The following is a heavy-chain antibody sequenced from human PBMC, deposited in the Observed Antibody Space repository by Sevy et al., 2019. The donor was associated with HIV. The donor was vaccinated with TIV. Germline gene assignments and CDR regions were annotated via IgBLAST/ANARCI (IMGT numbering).Heavy chain of an antibody. D-gene: IGHD3-16*01. J-gene: IGHJ6*03. Sequence: SETLSLSCSVSGGSVSSGTYYWSWIRQPPGKGLEWIGHIYKTGSTNYKLSLQSRVTISVDTSTNQFSLRLRSVTAANTAVYYCARVPRGQLWYSGSLGGYYCHMDVWGKGTTVTVSS. CDR2: IYKTGST. CDR3: ARVPRGQLWYSGSLGGYYCHMDV. V-gene: IGHV4-61*01. CDR1: GGSVSSGTYY.